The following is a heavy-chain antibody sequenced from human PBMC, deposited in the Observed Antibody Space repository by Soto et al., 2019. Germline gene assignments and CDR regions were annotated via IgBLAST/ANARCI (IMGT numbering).Heavy chain of an antibody. Sequence: PSETLSLTCAVYGGSFSCYYWSWIRQPPGKGLEWIGEINHSGSTNYNPSLKSRVTISVDTSKNQFSLKLSSVTAADTAVYYCARLRNWGSSWYPGGGYYYYGMDVWGQGTTVTVSS. J-gene: IGHJ6*02. CDR1: GGSFSCYY. V-gene: IGHV4-34*01. CDR3: ARLRNWGSSWYPGGGYYYYGMDV. D-gene: IGHD6-13*01. CDR2: INHSGST.